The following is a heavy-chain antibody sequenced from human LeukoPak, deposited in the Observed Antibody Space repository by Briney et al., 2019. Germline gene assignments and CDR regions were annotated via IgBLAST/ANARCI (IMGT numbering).Heavy chain of an antibody. D-gene: IGHD4-17*01. Sequence: PGRSLRLSCVASGFTFSSYAMYWVRQAPGKGLEWVAVISYDGSNKYYADSVKGRFTISRDNSKNTLYLQMNSLRAEDTAVYYCARTGLTYLTTVTTWFNYWGQGTLVTVSS. V-gene: IGHV3-30*04. CDR2: ISYDGSNK. CDR3: ARTGLTYLTTVTTWFNY. CDR1: GFTFSSYA. J-gene: IGHJ4*02.